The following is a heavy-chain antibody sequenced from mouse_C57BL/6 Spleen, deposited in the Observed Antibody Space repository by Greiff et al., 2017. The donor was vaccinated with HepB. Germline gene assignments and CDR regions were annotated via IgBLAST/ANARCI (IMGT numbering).Heavy chain of an antibody. V-gene: IGHV5-4*01. D-gene: IGHD2-4*01. CDR1: GFTFSSYA. CDR2: ISDGGSYT. Sequence: DVKLVESGGGLVKPGGSLKLSCAASGFTFSSYAMSWVRQTPEKRLEWVATISDGGSYTYYPDNVKGRFTISRDNAKNNLYLQMSHLKSEDTAMYYCARDQDDYPLDYWGQGTTLTVSS. J-gene: IGHJ2*01. CDR3: ARDQDDYPLDY.